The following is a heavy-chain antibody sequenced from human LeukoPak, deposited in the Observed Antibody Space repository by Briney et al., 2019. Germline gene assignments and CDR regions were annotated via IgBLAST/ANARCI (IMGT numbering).Heavy chain of an antibody. D-gene: IGHD1-26*01. V-gene: IGHV4-59*08. CDR1: GGSISSYY. CDR2: IYYIGST. CDR3: ARGTKWEPDALDI. Sequence: SETLSLNCTWLGGSISSYYWGWIGPPPGQGLEWVGYIYYIGSTNYTPSLKSRHHISGDMSKNRLSLKLSSVTLAHTPVYLCARGTKWEPDALDIWGQGKMVTVSS. J-gene: IGHJ3*02.